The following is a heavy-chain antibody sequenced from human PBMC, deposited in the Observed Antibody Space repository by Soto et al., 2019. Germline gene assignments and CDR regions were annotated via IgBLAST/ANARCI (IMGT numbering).Heavy chain of an antibody. D-gene: IGHD3-10*01. CDR2: IYYSGST. CDR1: GGSISSYY. J-gene: IGHJ4*02. CDR3: ARSRITMVRGVRFDY. V-gene: IGHV4-59*01. Sequence: SETLSLTCTVSGGSISSYYWSWIRQPPGKGLEWIGYIYYSGSTNYNPSLKSRVTISVDTSKNQFSLKLSSVTAADTAVYYCARSRITMVRGVRFDYWGQGTLVTVSS.